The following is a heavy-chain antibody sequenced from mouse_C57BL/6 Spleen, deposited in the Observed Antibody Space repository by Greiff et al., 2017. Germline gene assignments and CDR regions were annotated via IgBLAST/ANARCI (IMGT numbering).Heavy chain of an antibody. Sequence: QVQLQQPGAELVMPGASVKLSCKASGYTFTSYWMHWVKQRPGQGLEWMGEIDPSDSYTNYNQKFKGKSTLTVDKSSSTAYMQLSSLTTEDSAVYYCARADGCYVGYFDYWGQGTTLTVSS. CDR1: GYTFTSYW. CDR2: IDPSDSYT. J-gene: IGHJ2*01. CDR3: ARADGCYVGYFDY. D-gene: IGHD2-3*01. V-gene: IGHV1-69*01.